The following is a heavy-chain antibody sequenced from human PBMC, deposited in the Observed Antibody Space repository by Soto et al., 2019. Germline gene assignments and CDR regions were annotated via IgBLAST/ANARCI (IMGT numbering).Heavy chain of an antibody. CDR1: GDTFTSYG. CDR2: ISVYSGNT. Sequence: QVQVVQSGAEVKKPGASVKVSCKASGDTFTSYGFSWVRQAPGQGLEWIGWISVYSGNTNYAQNVQGRVTMTTDTSTSTAYMELRSLRSDDTAVYYCARDRSPYYYDSSGYPYYWGQGTLVTVSS. V-gene: IGHV1-18*01. CDR3: ARDRSPYYYDSSGYPYY. D-gene: IGHD3-22*01. J-gene: IGHJ4*02.